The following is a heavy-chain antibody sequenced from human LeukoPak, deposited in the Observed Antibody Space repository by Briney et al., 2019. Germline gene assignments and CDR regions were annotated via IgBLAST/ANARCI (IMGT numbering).Heavy chain of an antibody. V-gene: IGHV3-11*04. CDR2: IFTGDTTV. CDR3: AGGGYYDAFDY. J-gene: IGHJ4*02. Sequence: GGSLRLSCAASGFTFSDYYMTWIRQAPGKGLEWVSYIFTGDTTVYYADSVKGRFTISRDNAKNSLYLQMNSLRAEDTAVYYCAGGGYYDAFDYWGQGTLVTVSS. D-gene: IGHD3-22*01. CDR1: GFTFSDYY.